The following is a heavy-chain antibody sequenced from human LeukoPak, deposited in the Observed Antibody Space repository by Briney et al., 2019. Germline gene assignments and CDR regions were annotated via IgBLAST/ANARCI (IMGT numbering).Heavy chain of an antibody. J-gene: IGHJ4*02. Sequence: ASVKVSCKASGYTFTSYGISWVRQAPGQGLEWMGWISAYNGNTNYAQKFQGRVTMTRDTSISTAYMELSRLRSDDTAVYYCARLVAATEADDYWGQGTLVTVSS. V-gene: IGHV1-18*01. D-gene: IGHD2-15*01. CDR3: ARLVAATEADDY. CDR1: GYTFTSYG. CDR2: ISAYNGNT.